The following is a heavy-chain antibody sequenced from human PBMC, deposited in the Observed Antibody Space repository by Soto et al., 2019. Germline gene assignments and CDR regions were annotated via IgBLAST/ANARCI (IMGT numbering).Heavy chain of an antibody. CDR3: ARDLSPYSEYYDESTSETWFDP. CDR1: GFTFSDYY. Sequence: QVQLVASGGGLVQPGGSLRLSCAASGFTFSDYYMSWLRQPPGKGLEWVSYISKSGSIIHFADYVKGRFAISRDNAKNTLYLQMSRLRAEDTALYYCARDLSPYSEYYDESTSETWFDPWVQGTLVTVSS. V-gene: IGHV3-11*01. CDR2: ISKSGSII. J-gene: IGHJ5*02. D-gene: IGHD3-16*01.